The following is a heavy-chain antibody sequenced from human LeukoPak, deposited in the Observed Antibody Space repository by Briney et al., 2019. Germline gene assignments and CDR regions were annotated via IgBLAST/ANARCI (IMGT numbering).Heavy chain of an antibody. D-gene: IGHD6-6*01. Sequence: GASVKVSCKASGYTFTGYYMHWVRQAPGQGLEWMGRINPNSGGTNYAQKFQGRVTMTRDTSISTAYMELSRLRSDDTAVYYCVRIPEYSSSRSPIVYFDYWGQGTLVTVSS. CDR3: VRIPEYSSSRSPIVYFDY. V-gene: IGHV1-2*06. J-gene: IGHJ4*02. CDR2: INPNSGGT. CDR1: GYTFTGYY.